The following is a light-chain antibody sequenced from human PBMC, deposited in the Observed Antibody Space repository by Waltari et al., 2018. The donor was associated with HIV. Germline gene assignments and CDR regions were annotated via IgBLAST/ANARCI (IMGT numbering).Light chain of an antibody. J-gene: IGLJ2*01. CDR3: SSYTTTRTLV. CDR2: EVS. Sequence: VSGSPGQSITISCTGTSSDVGAYNYVSWYQQHPDKAPKLMIYEVSNRPSGVSNRFSGSKSGNTASLTISGLQAEDEADYYCSSYTTTRTLVFGGGTKLTVL. CDR1: SSDVGAYNY. V-gene: IGLV2-14*01.